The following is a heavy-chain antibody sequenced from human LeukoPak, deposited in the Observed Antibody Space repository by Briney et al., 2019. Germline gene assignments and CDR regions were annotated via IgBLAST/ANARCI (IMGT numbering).Heavy chain of an antibody. Sequence: GGSLRLSCAASGFSFSTYSMNWVRQAPGKGLEWVSYISYSSTVIYYADSVKGRFTISRDNAKNSLYLQMNSLKVEDTAVYYCAGAGDYWGQGTLVTVSS. CDR1: GFSFSTYS. J-gene: IGHJ4*02. V-gene: IGHV3-48*01. CDR2: ISYSSTVI. CDR3: AGAGDY.